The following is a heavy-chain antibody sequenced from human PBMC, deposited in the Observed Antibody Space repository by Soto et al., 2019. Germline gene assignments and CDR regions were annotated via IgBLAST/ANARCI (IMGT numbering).Heavy chain of an antibody. J-gene: IGHJ4*02. Sequence: SETLSLTCTVSGGSIISGDYYFICIRQPPGKGLEWIGYIYYSGSTYYNPSLKSRVTISVDTSKNQFSLKLSSVTAADTAVYYCARLSGYSYGYYFDYWAREPWSPSPQ. CDR3: ARLSGYSYGYYFDY. CDR1: GGSIISGDYY. D-gene: IGHD5-18*01. CDR2: IYYSGST. V-gene: IGHV4-30-4*01.